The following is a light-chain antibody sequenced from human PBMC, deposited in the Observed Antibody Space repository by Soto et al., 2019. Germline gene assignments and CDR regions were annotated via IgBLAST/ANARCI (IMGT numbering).Light chain of an antibody. V-gene: IGKV3-15*01. CDR1: QSISSN. CDR3: QQYKIWPT. J-gene: IGKJ1*01. CDR2: GAP. Sequence: ETEMRRAAATRTVWPGERATIYFRASQSISSNLAWYQQKPGQAPRLLIYGAPTRATGIPARFSGSGSGTEFTLPISSLQSEDFAVYFCQQYKIWPTFGQGTQLDIK.